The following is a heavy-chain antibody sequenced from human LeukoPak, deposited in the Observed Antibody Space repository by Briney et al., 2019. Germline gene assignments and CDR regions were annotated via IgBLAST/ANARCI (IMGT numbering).Heavy chain of an antibody. D-gene: IGHD6-6*01. CDR3: ARHGIAARPGCNWFDP. CDR1: GGSISSSSYY. V-gene: IGHV4-39*01. J-gene: IGHJ5*02. CDR2: IYYSGST. Sequence: PSETLSLTCTVAGGSISSSSYYWGWIRQPPGKGLEWFGSIYYSGSTYYNPSLKSRVTISVDTSKNQFSLKLSSVTAADTAVYYCARHGIAARPGCNWFDPWGQGTLVTVSS.